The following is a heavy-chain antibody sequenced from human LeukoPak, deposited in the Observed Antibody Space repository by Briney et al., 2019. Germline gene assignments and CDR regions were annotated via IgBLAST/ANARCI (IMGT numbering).Heavy chain of an antibody. V-gene: IGHV3-11*01. Sequence: GGSLRLSCAASRFIFSNYNMSWIRQTPGKGLEWIANIGTDGSSENYADSAKGRFTISRDNARNSLFLQMSSLRVEDTAVYFCARAGTYSGYKVFDTWGQGTLVTVAS. D-gene: IGHD5-12*01. J-gene: IGHJ5*02. CDR1: RFIFSNYN. CDR2: IGTDGSSE. CDR3: ARAGTYSGYKVFDT.